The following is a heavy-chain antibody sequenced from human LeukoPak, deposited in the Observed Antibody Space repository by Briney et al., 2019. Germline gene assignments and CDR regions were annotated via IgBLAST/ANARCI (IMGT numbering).Heavy chain of an antibody. CDR2: INPDGSVL. CDR1: GFPISGYW. Sequence: GGSLRLSCAASGFPISGYWMDWVRQAPGKGMEWAANINPDGSVLCYAPSVKGRFTISRDNAKNSLYLQMNSLRAEDTAVYYCSRSLDYLGQGALVTVSS. CDR3: SRSLDY. J-gene: IGHJ4*02. V-gene: IGHV3-7*01.